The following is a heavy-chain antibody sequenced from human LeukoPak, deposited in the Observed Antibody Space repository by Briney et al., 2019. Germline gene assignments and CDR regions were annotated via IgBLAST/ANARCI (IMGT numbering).Heavy chain of an antibody. V-gene: IGHV3-74*01. CDR3: ARGTAGYHSSYFDY. D-gene: IGHD3-16*02. CDR2: VNSDGSAT. Sequence: GSLRLSCAASGFTFGSPWMHWVRQAPGKGLVWVPRVNSDGSATAYADSVKGRFTISRDNAENTLYLQMNSLRAEDTAVYYCARGTAGYHSSYFDYWGQGTLVTVSS. J-gene: IGHJ4*02. CDR1: GFTFGSPW.